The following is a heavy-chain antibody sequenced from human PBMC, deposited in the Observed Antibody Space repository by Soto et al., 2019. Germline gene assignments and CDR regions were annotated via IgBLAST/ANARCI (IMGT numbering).Heavy chain of an antibody. D-gene: IGHD6-13*01. V-gene: IGHV4-39*01. Sequence: QLQLQESGPGLVKPSETLSLTCTVSGGSISSSSYYWGWIRQPPGKGLEWIGSIYYSGRTYYNPSLKSRVTISVDTSKNQFSLKLSSVTAADMAVYYCARRSYSSTFDPWGQGTLVTVSS. CDR3: ARRSYSSTFDP. CDR2: IYYSGRT. J-gene: IGHJ5*02. CDR1: GGSISSSSYY.